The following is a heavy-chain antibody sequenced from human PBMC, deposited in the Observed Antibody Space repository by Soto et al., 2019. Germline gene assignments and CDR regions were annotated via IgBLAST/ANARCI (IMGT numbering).Heavy chain of an antibody. CDR3: AKGGSAYCSGGSCYHPFDY. D-gene: IGHD2-15*01. J-gene: IGHJ4*02. CDR1: GFTFSHYA. Sequence: EVQLLESGGGLVQPGGSLRLSCAASGFTFSHYAMTWVRQAPGKGLEWVSTISGSGGNTWYADSVKGRFTISRDNSKNTLYLQMNSLRAEDTAVYYCAKGGSAYCSGGSCYHPFDYWGQGTLATVSS. CDR2: ISGSGGNT. V-gene: IGHV3-23*01.